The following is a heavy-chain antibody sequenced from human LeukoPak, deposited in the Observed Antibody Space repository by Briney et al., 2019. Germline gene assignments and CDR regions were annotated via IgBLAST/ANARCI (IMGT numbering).Heavy chain of an antibody. D-gene: IGHD3-10*01. Sequence: GSLRLSCAASGFTFSSYEMNWVRQAPGKGLEWVSAISGSGGNTYYADSVKGRFTISRDNSKNTLYLQMNSLRAEDTAVYYCAKLAGSGSYSSNEFDYWGQGTLVTFSS. V-gene: IGHV3-23*01. CDR1: GFTFSSYE. CDR2: ISGSGGNT. CDR3: AKLAGSGSYSSNEFDY. J-gene: IGHJ4*02.